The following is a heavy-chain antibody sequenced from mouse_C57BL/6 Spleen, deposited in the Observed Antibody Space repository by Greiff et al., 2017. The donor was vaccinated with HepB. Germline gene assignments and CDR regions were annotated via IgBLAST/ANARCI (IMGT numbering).Heavy chain of an antibody. J-gene: IGHJ4*01. D-gene: IGHD2-4*01. CDR2: ISYDGSN. CDR1: GYSITSGYY. CDR3: ARAGDDYDERGYYYAMDY. V-gene: IGHV3-6*01. Sequence: EVKLMESGPGLVKPSQSLSLTCSVTGYSITSGYYWNWIRQFPGNKLEWMGYISYDGSNNYNPSLKNRISITRDTSKNQFFLKLNSVTTEDTATYYCARAGDDYDERGYYYAMDYWGQGTSVTVSS.